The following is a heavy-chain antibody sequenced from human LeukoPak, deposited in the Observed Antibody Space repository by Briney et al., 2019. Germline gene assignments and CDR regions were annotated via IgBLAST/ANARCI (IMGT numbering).Heavy chain of an antibody. CDR3: ARETRNQRYYYDSSASDV. Sequence: SETLSLTCTVSGGSISSYYWSWIRQPAGKGLEWIGRIYTSGSTNYNPSLKSRVTMSVDTSKNQFSLKLSSVTAADTAVYYCARETRNQRYYYDSSASDVWGQGTTVTVSS. CDR1: GGSISSYY. CDR2: IYTSGST. J-gene: IGHJ6*02. D-gene: IGHD3-22*01. V-gene: IGHV4-4*07.